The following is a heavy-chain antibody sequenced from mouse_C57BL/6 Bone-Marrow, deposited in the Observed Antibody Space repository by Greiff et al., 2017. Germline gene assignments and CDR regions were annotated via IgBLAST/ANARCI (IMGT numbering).Heavy chain of an antibody. Sequence: QVQLQQPGAELVKPGASVKLSCKASGYTFTSYWMHWVKQRPGRGLEWIGRIDPNSGGTKYNEKFKSKATLTVDKPSSTAYMQLSSLTSKDSAVYYCARSAGYGSSPLDYWGQGTSVTVSS. CDR3: ARSAGYGSSPLDY. D-gene: IGHD1-1*01. J-gene: IGHJ4*01. CDR1: GYTFTSYW. V-gene: IGHV1-72*01. CDR2: IDPNSGGT.